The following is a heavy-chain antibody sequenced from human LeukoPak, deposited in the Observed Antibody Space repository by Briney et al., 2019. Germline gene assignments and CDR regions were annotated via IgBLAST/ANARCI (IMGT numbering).Heavy chain of an antibody. CDR2: IDPNSGGT. Sequence: ASVKVSCKTSGYTFTGYYMHWVRQAPGQGLEWLGRIDPNSGGTSYAHNFQGRVTMTRDTSISTAYMDLSSLRSDDTAAYYCARDSRVSGDYWGQGTLVTVSS. CDR3: ARDSRVSGDY. D-gene: IGHD2-2*01. J-gene: IGHJ4*02. CDR1: GYTFTGYY. V-gene: IGHV1-2*06.